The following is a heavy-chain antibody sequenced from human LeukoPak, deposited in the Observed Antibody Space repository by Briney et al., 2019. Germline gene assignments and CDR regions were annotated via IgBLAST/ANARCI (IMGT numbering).Heavy chain of an antibody. D-gene: IGHD2-15*01. V-gene: IGHV4-30-4*01. CDR3: ARDFRAYGGNRYYYYYGMDV. CDR2: IYYSGST. J-gene: IGHJ6*02. Sequence: PSQTLSLTCTVSGGSISSGDYYWSWIRQPPGKGLEWIGYIYYSGSTNYNPSLKSRVTISVDTSKNQFSLKLSSVTAADTAVYYCARDFRAYGGNRYYYYYGMDVWGQGTTVTVSS. CDR1: GGSISSGDYY.